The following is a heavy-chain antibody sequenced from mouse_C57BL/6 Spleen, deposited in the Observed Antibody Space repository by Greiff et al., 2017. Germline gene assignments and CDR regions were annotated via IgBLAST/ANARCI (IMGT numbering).Heavy chain of an antibody. J-gene: IGHJ4*01. CDR3: ARIHYYDYDDYAMDY. CDR2: ISSGSSTI. V-gene: IGHV5-17*01. CDR1: GFTFSDYG. Sequence: EVKLVESGGGLVKPGGSLKLSCAASGFTFSDYGMHWVRQAPEKGLEWVAYISSGSSTIYYADTVKGGFTISRDNAKNTLFLQMTSLRSEDTAMYYCARIHYYDYDDYAMDYWGQGTSVTVSS. D-gene: IGHD2-4*01.